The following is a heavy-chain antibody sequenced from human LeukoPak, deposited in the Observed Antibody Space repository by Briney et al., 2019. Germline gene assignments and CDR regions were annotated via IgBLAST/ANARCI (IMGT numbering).Heavy chain of an antibody. CDR2: IYYSGST. D-gene: IGHD3-22*01. Sequence: SETLSLTCTVSGGSISSSSYYWGWIRQPPGKGLEWIGSIYYSGSTYYNPSLKSRATISVDTSKNQFSLKLSSVTAADTAVYYCARVFDPYYYDSSGTPGAFDIWGQGTMVTVSS. V-gene: IGHV4-39*01. CDR3: ARVFDPYYYDSSGTPGAFDI. CDR1: GGSISSSSYY. J-gene: IGHJ3*02.